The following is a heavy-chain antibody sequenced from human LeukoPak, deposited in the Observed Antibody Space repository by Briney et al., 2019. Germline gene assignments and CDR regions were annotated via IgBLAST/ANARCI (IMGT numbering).Heavy chain of an antibody. D-gene: IGHD2-2*01. CDR1: GFTFSSYA. CDR2: ISGGGDMT. V-gene: IGHV3-23*01. J-gene: IGHJ5*02. CDR3: AGGYCTSTNCNNWFDP. Sequence: GGSLRLSCAASGFTFSSYAMSWVRQGPGEGLEWVSAISGGGDMTHYTDSVKGRFTISRDNSRNVLYLQMNSLRADDAAIYYCAGGYCTSTNCNNWFDPWGQGALVTVSS.